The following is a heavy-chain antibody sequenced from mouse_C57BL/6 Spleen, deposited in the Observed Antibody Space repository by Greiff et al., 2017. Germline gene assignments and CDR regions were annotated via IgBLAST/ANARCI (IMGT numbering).Heavy chain of an antibody. J-gene: IGHJ2*01. D-gene: IGHD1-1*01. V-gene: IGHV1-72*01. CDR3: ARGGITTVVARYYFDY. CDR2: IDPNSGGT. CDR1: GYTFTSYW. Sequence: VQLQQPGAELVKPGASVKLSCTASGYTFTSYWMHWVQQRPGRGLEWIGRIDPNSGGTKYNEKFKSKATLTVDKPSSPAYMQLSSLTSDDSAVYYCARGGITTVVARYYFDYWGQGTTLTVSS.